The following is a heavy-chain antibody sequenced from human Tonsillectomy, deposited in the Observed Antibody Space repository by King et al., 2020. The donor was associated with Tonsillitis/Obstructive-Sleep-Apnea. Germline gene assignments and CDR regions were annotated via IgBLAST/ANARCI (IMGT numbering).Heavy chain of an antibody. CDR2: INHSGST. Sequence: VQLQQWGAGLLKPSETLSLTCAVYGGSFSGYYWSWIRQPPGKGLEWIGEINHSGSTNYNPPLKSRVTIPVATSKNQFSQKLSSVTAADTSVYYCARGGYCSSTSCYRRWFDPWGQGSLVTVSS. CDR3: ARGGYCSSTSCYRRWFDP. CDR1: GGSFSGYY. V-gene: IGHV4-34*01. J-gene: IGHJ5*02. D-gene: IGHD2-2*01.